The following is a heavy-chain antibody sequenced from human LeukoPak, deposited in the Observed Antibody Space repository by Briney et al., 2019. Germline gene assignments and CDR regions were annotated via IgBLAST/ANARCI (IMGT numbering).Heavy chain of an antibody. Sequence: GGSLRLSCAASGFTFSSYSMNWVRQAPGKGLEWVSYISSSSSTIYYADSVKGRFTISRDNAKDSLYLQMNSLRAEDTAVYYCARQYYDFWSGYYPTDYWGQGTLVTVSS. CDR3: ARQYYDFWSGYYPTDY. CDR2: ISSSSSTI. D-gene: IGHD3-3*01. V-gene: IGHV3-48*01. CDR1: GFTFSSYS. J-gene: IGHJ4*02.